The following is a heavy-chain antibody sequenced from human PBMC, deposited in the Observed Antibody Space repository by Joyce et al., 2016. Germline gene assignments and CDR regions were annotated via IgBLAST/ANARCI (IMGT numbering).Heavy chain of an antibody. CDR1: GGSFNGYW. V-gene: IGHV4-34*01. CDR3: ARVQRYNLTPYYYPMDV. J-gene: IGHJ6*02. Sequence: QVQLQQWGAGLLKPSETLSLTCAVYGGSFNGYWWSWIRQPPGKGLEWMGEINHSGVTNYNPSLKSRVTISIDRSKIQFSLNLNSVTAADTAVYYCARVQRYNLTPYYYPMDVWGQGTTVTVSS. CDR2: INHSGVT. D-gene: IGHD1-1*01.